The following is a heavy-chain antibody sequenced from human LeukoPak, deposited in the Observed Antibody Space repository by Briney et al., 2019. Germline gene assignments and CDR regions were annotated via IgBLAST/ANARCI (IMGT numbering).Heavy chain of an antibody. Sequence: SETLSLTCSVSGASINVMTNYWGWIRQPPGGGLEWITTISYSGTTYYSSSLQSRVTISADTYKTQFSLNVRSVTDEDTAIYYCARDATSSHRFGVWGQGILVTVSS. V-gene: IGHV4-39*07. D-gene: IGHD3-16*01. CDR1: GASINVMTNY. J-gene: IGHJ4*02. CDR2: ISYSGTT. CDR3: ARDATSSHRFGV.